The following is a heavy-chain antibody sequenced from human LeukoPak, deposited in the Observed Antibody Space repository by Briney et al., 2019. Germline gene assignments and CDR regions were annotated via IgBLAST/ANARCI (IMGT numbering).Heavy chain of an antibody. CDR1: GYTFSTHG. J-gene: IGHJ6*02. Sequence: ASVKVSCKASGYTFSTHGISWVRQAPGQGLEWMGWISAYNGNTNYAQKLQGRVTMTTDTSTSTVYMELRSLTSDDTAVYYCARAGYSSNSDYGMDVWGQGTTVTVSS. CDR3: ARAGYSSNSDYGMDV. D-gene: IGHD6-13*01. CDR2: ISAYNGNT. V-gene: IGHV1-18*01.